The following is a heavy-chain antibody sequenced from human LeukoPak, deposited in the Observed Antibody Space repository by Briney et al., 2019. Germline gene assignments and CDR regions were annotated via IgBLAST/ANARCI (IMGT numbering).Heavy chain of an antibody. CDR1: GYTFTGYY. CDR3: ARDYYDSSGDGAFDI. Sequence: GASVKVSCKASGYTFTGYYINWVRQAPGQGLEWMGWINPNSGGTNYAQKFQDRVTMTRDTSIRTVYMELSRLRSDGTAVYYCARDYYDSSGDGAFDIWGRGTMVTVSS. CDR2: INPNSGGT. D-gene: IGHD3-22*01. V-gene: IGHV1-2*02. J-gene: IGHJ3*02.